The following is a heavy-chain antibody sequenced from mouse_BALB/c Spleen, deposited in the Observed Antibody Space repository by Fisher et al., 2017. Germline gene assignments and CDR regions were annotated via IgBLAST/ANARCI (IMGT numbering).Heavy chain of an antibody. J-gene: IGHJ4*01. CDR3: ARCIWIWSSMDY. Sequence: RFTISRDNPKNTLFLQMTSLRSEDTAMYYCARCIWIWSSMDYWGQGTSVTVSS. D-gene: IGHD1-1*02. V-gene: IGHV5-17*02.